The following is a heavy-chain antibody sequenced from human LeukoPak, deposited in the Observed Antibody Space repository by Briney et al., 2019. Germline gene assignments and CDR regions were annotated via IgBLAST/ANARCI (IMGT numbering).Heavy chain of an antibody. CDR1: GGSISSGDYS. CDR3: ARGIYGDYVDY. CDR2: IYHSGST. V-gene: IGHV4-30-2*01. Sequence: TSETLSLTCAVSGGSISSGDYSWSWIRQPPGKGLEWIGYIYHSGSTYYNPSLKSRVTISVDRSKNQFSLKLSSVTAADTAVYYCARGIYGDYVDYWGQGTLVTVSS. J-gene: IGHJ4*02. D-gene: IGHD4-17*01.